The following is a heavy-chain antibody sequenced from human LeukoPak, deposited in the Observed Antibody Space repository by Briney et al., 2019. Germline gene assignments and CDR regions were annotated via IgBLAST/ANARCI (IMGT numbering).Heavy chain of an antibody. CDR3: ARDGGTVTKRYFDY. J-gene: IGHJ4*02. Sequence: PGRSLRLSCAASGFNFSSYAMHWVRQAPGKGLEWVAVISYDGSNKYYEDFVKGRFTISRDNSKNTLYLQMNSLRAEDTAVYYCARDGGTVTKRYFDYWGQGTLVTVSS. D-gene: IGHD4-11*01. CDR2: ISYDGSNK. CDR1: GFNFSSYA. V-gene: IGHV3-30*01.